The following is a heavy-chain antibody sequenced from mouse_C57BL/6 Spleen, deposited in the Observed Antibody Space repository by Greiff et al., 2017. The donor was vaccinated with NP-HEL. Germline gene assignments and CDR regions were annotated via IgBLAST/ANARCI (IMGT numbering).Heavy chain of an antibody. D-gene: IGHD1-1*01. CDR3: TAVVATEAMDY. J-gene: IGHJ4*01. V-gene: IGHV1-5*01. Sequence: VQLQQSGTVLARPGASVKMSCKTSGYTFTSYWMHWVNQRPGQGLEWIGAIYPGNSDTSYNQKFKGKAKLTAVTSASTAYMELSSLTNEDSAVYYCTAVVATEAMDYWGQGTSVTVSS. CDR1: GYTFTSYW. CDR2: IYPGNSDT.